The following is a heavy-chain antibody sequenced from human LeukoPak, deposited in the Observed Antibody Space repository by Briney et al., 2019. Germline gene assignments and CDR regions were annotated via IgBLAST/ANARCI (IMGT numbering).Heavy chain of an antibody. CDR2: LRNDGSNK. J-gene: IGHJ1*01. D-gene: IGHD3-16*01. Sequence: GGSLRLSCAASGFTFSTYGMHWVRQAPGKGLEGVAFLRNDGSNKYYADSVRGRFTISRDNSKNTLYLQMNSPRAEDTAVYYCAKANTGGGSNNLGYFHHWGQGTLVTVSS. CDR3: AKANTGGGSNNLGYFHH. CDR1: GFTFSTYG. V-gene: IGHV3-30*02.